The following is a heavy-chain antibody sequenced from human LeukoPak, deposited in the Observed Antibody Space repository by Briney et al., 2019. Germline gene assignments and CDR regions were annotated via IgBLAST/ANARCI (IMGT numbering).Heavy chain of an antibody. J-gene: IGHJ4*02. V-gene: IGHV1-2*04. CDR2: INPNRGGT. CDR3: ARDPHYYDSSGVPEWYFDY. CDR1: GYTFTGYY. D-gene: IGHD3-22*01. Sequence: ASVKVSCKASGYTFTGYYMHWVRQAPGQGLEWMGWINPNRGGTNYAQKFQGWVTMTRDTSISTAYMELSRLRSDDTAVYYCARDPHYYDSSGVPEWYFDYWGQGTLVTVSS.